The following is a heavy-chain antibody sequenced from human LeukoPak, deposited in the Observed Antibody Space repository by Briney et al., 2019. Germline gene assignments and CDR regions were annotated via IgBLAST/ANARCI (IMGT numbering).Heavy chain of an antibody. CDR3: AKAPDYGGNSGIDY. J-gene: IGHJ4*02. Sequence: GGSLRLSCAASGFTFDDYAMHWVRQAPGKGLEWVSGISWNNGSIGYADSVKGRFTISRDNAKNSLYLQMNSLRAEDTALYYCAKAPDYGGNSGIDYWGQGTLVTVSS. V-gene: IGHV3-9*01. CDR2: ISWNNGSI. D-gene: IGHD4-23*01. CDR1: GFTFDDYA.